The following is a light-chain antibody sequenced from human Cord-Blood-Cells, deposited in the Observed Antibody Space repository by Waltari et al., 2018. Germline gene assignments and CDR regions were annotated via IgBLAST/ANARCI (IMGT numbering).Light chain of an antibody. CDR2: DAS. CDR1: QSISSW. V-gene: IGKV1-5*01. CDR3: QQYNNYSRET. Sequence: DIQMTQSPSTLSASVGDRVTITCRASQSISSWLAWYQQKPGKAPKLLIYDASSLESGVPSRFSGSGSGTEFTLTISSLQPDDFATYYCQQYNNYSRETFGQGTKLEIK. J-gene: IGKJ2*01.